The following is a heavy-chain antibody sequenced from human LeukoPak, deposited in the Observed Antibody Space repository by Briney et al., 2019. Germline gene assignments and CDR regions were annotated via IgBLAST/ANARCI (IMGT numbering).Heavy chain of an antibody. CDR3: AKISRAYCSSTSCYSLDY. V-gene: IGHV3-30*18. D-gene: IGHD2-2*02. CDR2: ISYDGSNK. CDR1: GFTFSSYG. Sequence: GRSLRLSCAASGFTFSSYGMHWVRQAPGKGLEWVAVISYDGSNKYYADSVKGRFTISRDNSKNTLYLQTNSLRAEDTAVYYCAKISRAYCSSTSCYSLDYWGQGTLVTVSS. J-gene: IGHJ4*02.